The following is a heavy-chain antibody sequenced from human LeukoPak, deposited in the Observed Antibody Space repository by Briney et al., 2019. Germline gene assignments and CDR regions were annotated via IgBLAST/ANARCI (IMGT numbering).Heavy chain of an antibody. Sequence: ETLSLTCAVSGGSFSGYYWSWIRQPPGKGLEWIGEINHSGSTNYNPSLKSRVTISVDTSKNQFSLKLSSVTAADTAVYYCARDGPEGYWGEGTLVTVSS. CDR3: ARDGPEGY. J-gene: IGHJ4*02. V-gene: IGHV4-34*01. CDR1: GGSFSGYY. CDR2: INHSGST.